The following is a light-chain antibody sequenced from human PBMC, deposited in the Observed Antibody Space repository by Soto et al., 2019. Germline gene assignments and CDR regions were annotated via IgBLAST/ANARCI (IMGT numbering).Light chain of an antibody. CDR2: EVS. CDR3: TSYRSSSTLDV. V-gene: IGLV2-14*01. Sequence: QSALTQPASVSGSPGQSITISCTGTSSDVGGYNYVSWYQQYPGKAPKLILYEVSKRPSGVSNRFSGSKSGNTASLTISGLQADDESDYYCTSYRSSSTLDVFGTGTKLTVL. J-gene: IGLJ1*01. CDR1: SSDVGGYNY.